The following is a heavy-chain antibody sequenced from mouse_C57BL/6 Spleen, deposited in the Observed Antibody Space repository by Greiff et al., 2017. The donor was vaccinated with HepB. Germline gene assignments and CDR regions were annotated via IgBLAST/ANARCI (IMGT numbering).Heavy chain of an antibody. CDR2: IYPGGGYT. CDR1: GYTFTNYW. J-gene: IGHJ1*03. Sequence: VQLQESGAELVRPGTSVKMSCKASGYTFTNYWIGWAKQRPGHGLEWIGDIYPGGGYTNYNEKFKGKATLTADKSSSTAYMQFSSLTSEDSAIYYCARDYGNYRYFDVWGTGTTVTVSS. D-gene: IGHD2-1*01. CDR3: ARDYGNYRYFDV. V-gene: IGHV1-63*01.